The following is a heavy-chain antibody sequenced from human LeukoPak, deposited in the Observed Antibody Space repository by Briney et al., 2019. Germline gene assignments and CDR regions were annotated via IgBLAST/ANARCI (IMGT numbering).Heavy chain of an antibody. CDR3: ARGYCSGGSCYWPFDY. D-gene: IGHD2-15*01. J-gene: IGHJ4*02. CDR2: IIPIFGTA. Sequence: SVKVSCKASGGTFSSYAISWVRQAPGQGLEWMGGIIPIFGTANYAQKFQGRVTITADESTSTAYMELSSLRSEDTAVYYCARGYCSGGSCYWPFDYSGQGALVTVSS. V-gene: IGHV1-69*01. CDR1: GGTFSSYA.